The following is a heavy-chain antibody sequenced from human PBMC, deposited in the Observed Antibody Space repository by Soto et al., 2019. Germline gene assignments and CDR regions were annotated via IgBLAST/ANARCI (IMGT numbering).Heavy chain of an antibody. CDR3: ARRYKSAGWLEP. J-gene: IGHJ5*02. Sequence: QVQLVQSGAEVKKPGTSVKVSCKASGYSFATYAIHWVRQAPGQGLEWMGRINPATGNTEYSDKFQDRVTFTRDTSATTAYMELRGLRSEDTAVYYCARRYKSAGWLEPWGQGTLVTVSS. CDR1: GYSFATYA. V-gene: IGHV1-3*01. CDR2: INPATGNT. D-gene: IGHD1-1*01.